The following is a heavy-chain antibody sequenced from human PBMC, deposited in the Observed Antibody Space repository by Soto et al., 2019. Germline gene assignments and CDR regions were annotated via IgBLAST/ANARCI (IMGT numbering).Heavy chain of an antibody. J-gene: IGHJ4*02. Sequence: TSETLSLTCTVSGGSISSHYWSWIRQPPGKGLEWIGYIYYSGSTNYNPSLKSRVTISVDTSKNQFSLKLSSVTAADTAVYYCARTLYSYGPRFDYWGQGTLVTVSS. CDR3: ARTLYSYGPRFDY. V-gene: IGHV4-59*11. CDR2: IYYSGST. CDR1: GGSISSHY. D-gene: IGHD5-18*01.